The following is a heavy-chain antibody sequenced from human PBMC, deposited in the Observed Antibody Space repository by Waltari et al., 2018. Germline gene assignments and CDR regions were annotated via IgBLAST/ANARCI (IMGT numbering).Heavy chain of an antibody. Sequence: EVQLVESGGGLVQPGRSLRLSCTASGFTFGDYAMSWVRRAPGKGLEGVVFMRRKAYGGTTEYAASVKGRFTISRDDSKSIAYLQMNSLETEDTAVYYCTRDAYPGSGPFDYWGQGTLVTVSS. CDR2: MRRKAYGGTT. CDR1: GFTFGDYA. D-gene: IGHD3-10*01. J-gene: IGHJ4*02. CDR3: TRDAYPGSGPFDY. V-gene: IGHV3-49*04.